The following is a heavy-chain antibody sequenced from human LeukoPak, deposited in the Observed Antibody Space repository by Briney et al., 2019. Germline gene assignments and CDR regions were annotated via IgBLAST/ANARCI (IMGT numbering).Heavy chain of an antibody. CDR2: ISSSSSTI. V-gene: IGHV3-48*04. CDR3: ARGSGWTDY. CDR1: GFTFTSYS. Sequence: GGSLRLSCAASGFTFTSYSMNWVRQAPVRGLEWLSYISSSSSTIYYADSVKGRFAVSRDNAKNSLYLQMNSLRAEDTAVYYCARGSGWTDYWGQGTLVTVSS. J-gene: IGHJ4*02. D-gene: IGHD3/OR15-3a*01.